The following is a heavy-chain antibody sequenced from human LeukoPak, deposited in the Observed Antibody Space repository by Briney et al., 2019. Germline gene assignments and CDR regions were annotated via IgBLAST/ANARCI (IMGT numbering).Heavy chain of an antibody. J-gene: IGHJ3*02. Sequence: SQTLSLTCTVSGGSISSGSYYWSGIRQPAGKGLEGIGRIYTSGSTNYNPSLKSRVTISVDTSKNQFSLKLSSVTAADTAVYYCARGGSTTRPGAYAFDIWGQGTMVTVSS. V-gene: IGHV4-61*02. CDR3: ARGGSTTRPGAYAFDI. D-gene: IGHD2-2*01. CDR1: GGSISSGSYY. CDR2: IYTSGST.